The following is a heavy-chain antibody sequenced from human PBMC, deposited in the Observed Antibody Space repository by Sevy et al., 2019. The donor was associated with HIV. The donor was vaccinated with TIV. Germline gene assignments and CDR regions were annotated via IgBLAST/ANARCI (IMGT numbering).Heavy chain of an antibody. CDR1: GFTFSRYS. V-gene: IGHV3-21*04. Sequence: GGSLRLSCAASGFTFSRYSMNWVRQAPGKGLEWVSSISSSSSYIYYADSVKGRFTISRDNAKNSLYLQMNSLRAEDTAVYYCARDSGRRGAFDIWGQGTMVTVSS. CDR2: ISSSSSYI. CDR3: ARDSGRRGAFDI. J-gene: IGHJ3*02.